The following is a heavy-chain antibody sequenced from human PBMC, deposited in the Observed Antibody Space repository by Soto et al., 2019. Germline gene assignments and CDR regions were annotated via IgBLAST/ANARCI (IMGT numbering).Heavy chain of an antibody. CDR1: GYTFTGYY. CDR2: MNPNSGGT. J-gene: IGHJ4*02. V-gene: IGHV1-2*04. Sequence: ASVKVSCKASGYTFTGYYMHWVRQAPGQGLEWMGWMNPNSGGTNYAQKFQGWVTMTRDTSISTAYMGLSRLRSDDTAVYYCARGEHMIFGVGLRAYYFDYWGQGTLVTVSS. CDR3: ARGEHMIFGVGLRAYYFDY. D-gene: IGHD3-3*01.